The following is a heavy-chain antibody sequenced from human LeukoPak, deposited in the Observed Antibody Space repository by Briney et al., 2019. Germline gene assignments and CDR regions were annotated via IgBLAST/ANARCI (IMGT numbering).Heavy chain of an antibody. V-gene: IGHV4-59*01. Sequence: SETLSLTCTVSGGSISSYYWSWIRQPPGKGLEWIGYIYYSGSTNYNPSLKSRVTISVDTSKNQFSLKLSSVTAADTAVYYCARERHCSGGSCYWDAFDIWGQGTMVTVSS. CDR3: ARERHCSGGSCYWDAFDI. CDR1: GGSISSYY. D-gene: IGHD2-15*01. J-gene: IGHJ3*02. CDR2: IYYSGST.